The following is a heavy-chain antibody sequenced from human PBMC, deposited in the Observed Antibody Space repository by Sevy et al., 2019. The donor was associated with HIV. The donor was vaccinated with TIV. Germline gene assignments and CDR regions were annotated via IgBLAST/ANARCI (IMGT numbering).Heavy chain of an antibody. CDR2: IYYSGST. D-gene: IGHD6-13*01. Sequence: SETLSLTCTVSGDSISNNDYYWAWIRQPPGKGLDWIGSIYYSGSTYYTPSLKSRVTISVDPSKNQFSLKLRSVTAADTAVYYCAREGPRIAQFDYWGQGTLVTVSS. J-gene: IGHJ4*02. V-gene: IGHV4-39*02. CDR3: AREGPRIAQFDY. CDR1: GDSISNNDYY.